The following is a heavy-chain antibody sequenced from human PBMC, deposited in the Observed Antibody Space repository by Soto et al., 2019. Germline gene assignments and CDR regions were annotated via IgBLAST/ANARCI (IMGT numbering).Heavy chain of an antibody. CDR3: ARDQPYSGYGPRGPNAFDI. J-gene: IGHJ3*02. D-gene: IGHD5-12*01. Sequence: QVQLVESGGGVVQPGRSLRLSCAASGFTFSSYGMHWVRQAPGKGLEWVAVIWYDGSNKYYADSVKGRFTISRDNSKNTLYLQMNSLRAEDTAVYYCARDQPYSGYGPRGPNAFDIWGQGTMVTVSS. CDR1: GFTFSSYG. CDR2: IWYDGSNK. V-gene: IGHV3-33*01.